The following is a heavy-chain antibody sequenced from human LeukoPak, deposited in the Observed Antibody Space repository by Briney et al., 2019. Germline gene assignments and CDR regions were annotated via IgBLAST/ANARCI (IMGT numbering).Heavy chain of an antibody. CDR1: GGSIRSYY. Sequence: PSETLSLTCTVSGGSIRSYYWSWIRQPPGKGLEWIGYIYHSGSTNYNPSFKSRVTMSVDTSKNQFSLKLSSVTAADTAVYYCSSHLSNAFDIWGQGTMVIVSS. J-gene: IGHJ3*02. V-gene: IGHV4-59*01. D-gene: IGHD2/OR15-2a*01. CDR2: IYHSGST. CDR3: SSHLSNAFDI.